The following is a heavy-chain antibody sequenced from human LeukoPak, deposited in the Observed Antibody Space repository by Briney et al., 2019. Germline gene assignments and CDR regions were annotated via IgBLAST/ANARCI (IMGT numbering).Heavy chain of an antibody. J-gene: IGHJ3*02. D-gene: IGHD5-18*01. Sequence: TGGSLRLSCAASGFTFDDYGMSWVRQAPGKGLEWVSGINWNGGSTGYADSVKGRFTISRDNAKNSLYLQMNSLRAEDTALYYCASGYSYGYAVVKAFDIWGQGAMVTVSS. V-gene: IGHV3-20*04. CDR1: GFTFDDYG. CDR3: ASGYSYGYAVVKAFDI. CDR2: INWNGGST.